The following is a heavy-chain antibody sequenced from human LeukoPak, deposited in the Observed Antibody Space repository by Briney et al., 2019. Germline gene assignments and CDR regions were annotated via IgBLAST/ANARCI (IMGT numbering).Heavy chain of an antibody. D-gene: IGHD2-15*01. CDR3: ARDWRYCSGGSCYPAEYFQH. CDR2: IKQEGSEK. V-gene: IGHV3-7*01. CDR1: GFTFSSYW. J-gene: IGHJ1*01. Sequence: GGSLRLSCAASGFTFSSYWMSWVRQAPGKGLEWVANIKQEGSEKYYADSVKGRFTISRDNAKNSLYLQMNSLRAEDTAVYYCARDWRYCSGGSCYPAEYFQHWGQGTLVTVSS.